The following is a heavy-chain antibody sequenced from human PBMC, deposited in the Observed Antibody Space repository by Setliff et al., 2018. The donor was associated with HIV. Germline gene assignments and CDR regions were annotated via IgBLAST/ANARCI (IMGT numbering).Heavy chain of an antibody. V-gene: IGHV5-10-1*04. CDR1: GYTFTNYL. Sequence: GESLKISCKGSGYTFTNYLISWVRQMPGKGLEWMGRIDPSDSHTNYSPSFQGQVTISVDKSTNTAFLQWTSLRASDTAMYYCTRLWHENWGGVDYWGQGTLVTVSS. D-gene: IGHD3-16*01. CDR3: TRLWHENWGGVDY. J-gene: IGHJ4*02. CDR2: IDPSDSHT.